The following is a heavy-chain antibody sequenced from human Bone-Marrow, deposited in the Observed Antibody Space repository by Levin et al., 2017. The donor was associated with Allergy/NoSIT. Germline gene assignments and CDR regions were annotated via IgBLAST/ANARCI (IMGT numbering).Heavy chain of an antibody. V-gene: IGHV4-59*01. J-gene: IGHJ4*02. D-gene: IGHD4-23*01. CDR3: ARGRWINYFDY. CDR2: IYYSGST. Sequence: SQTLSLTCTVSGGSISSYYWSWIRQPPGKGLEWIGYIYYSGSTNYNPSLKSRVTISVDTSKNQFSLKLSSVTAADTAVYYCARGRWINYFDYWGQGTLVTVSS. CDR1: GGSISSYY.